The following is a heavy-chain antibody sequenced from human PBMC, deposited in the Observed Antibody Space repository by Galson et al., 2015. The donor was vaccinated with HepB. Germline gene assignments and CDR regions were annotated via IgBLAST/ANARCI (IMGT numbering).Heavy chain of an antibody. Sequence: SVKVSCKASGYTFIDYYVHWVRQAPGQGLEWVGWINPNSGGTNYAQKFQGKVTMTRDTSINTAYMELSRLRSDDTAVYYCARDYYDSSGPPAEYFQHWGQGTLVTVSS. D-gene: IGHD3-22*01. CDR1: GYTFIDYY. J-gene: IGHJ1*01. CDR3: ARDYYDSSGPPAEYFQH. CDR2: INPNSGGT. V-gene: IGHV1-2*02.